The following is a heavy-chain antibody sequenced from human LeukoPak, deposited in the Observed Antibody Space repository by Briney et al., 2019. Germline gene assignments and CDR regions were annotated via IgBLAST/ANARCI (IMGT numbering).Heavy chain of an antibody. J-gene: IGHJ4*02. V-gene: IGHV3-48*02. Sequence: GGSLRLSCVASGFTFSSYSMNWVRQAPGKGLEGVSYISSSSSSTYYADSVKGRFTISRDNAKNSLYLQMNSLRDEDTAVYYCAKEAGCGLDYWGQGTLVTVSS. CDR2: ISSSSSST. CDR3: AKEAGCGLDY. D-gene: IGHD2-21*01. CDR1: GFTFSSYS.